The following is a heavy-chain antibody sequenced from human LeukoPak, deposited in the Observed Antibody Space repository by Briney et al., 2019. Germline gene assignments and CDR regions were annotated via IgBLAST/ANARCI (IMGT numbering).Heavy chain of an antibody. Sequence: SETLSLTCTVSGGSISSYYWSWIRQPPGKGLEWIGYIYYSGSTHYNPSLKSRVTISVDTSKNQFSLKLSSLTAADTAVYYCARATNYYDSSGYYPRPHFDYWGRGTLVTVSS. CDR2: IYYSGST. CDR1: GGSISSYY. V-gene: IGHV4-59*13. CDR3: ARATNYYDSSGYYPRPHFDY. D-gene: IGHD3-22*01. J-gene: IGHJ4*02.